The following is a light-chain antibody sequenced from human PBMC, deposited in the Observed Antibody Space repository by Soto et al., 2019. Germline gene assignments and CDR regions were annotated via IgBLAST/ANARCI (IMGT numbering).Light chain of an antibody. Sequence: IVMTQSPAALSVSPGDEAPLSCRASQSVASNAARYHQKPGQGPRLLIHGAATTAVGVAARFGGSGSGTDFSLTIPSLQSEVFAVYYCQQYHDWPPQSLLGKGTKLQ. CDR2: GAA. V-gene: IGKV3-15*01. CDR1: QSVASN. CDR3: QQYHDWPPQSL. J-gene: IGKJ2*01.